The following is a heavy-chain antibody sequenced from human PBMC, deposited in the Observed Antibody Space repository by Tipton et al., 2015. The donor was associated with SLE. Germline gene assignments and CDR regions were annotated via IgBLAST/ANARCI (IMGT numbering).Heavy chain of an antibody. J-gene: IGHJ3*02. CDR2: ITPSGST. CDR1: GGSFNGYY. CDR3: ARRGLAYYYGSGRALDI. V-gene: IGHV4-34*01. Sequence: TLSLTCAVYGGSFNGYYWSWIRQPPGKGLEWIGEITPSGSTNCNPSLKIRVTLSVDTSKSQFSLDLTSVTAADTAVYYCARRGLAYYYGSGRALDIWGQGTMVTVSS. D-gene: IGHD3-10*01.